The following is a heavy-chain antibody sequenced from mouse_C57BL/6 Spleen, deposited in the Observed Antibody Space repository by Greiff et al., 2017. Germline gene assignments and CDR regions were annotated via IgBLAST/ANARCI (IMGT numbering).Heavy chain of an antibody. J-gene: IGHJ3*01. CDR1: GYTFTSYW. CDR2: IDPNSGGT. V-gene: IGHV1-72*01. D-gene: IGHD2-4*01. Sequence: VKVVESGAELVKPGASVKLSCKASGYTFTSYWMHWVKQRPGRGLEWIGRIDPNSGGTKYNEKFKSKATLTVDKPSSTAYMQLSSLTSEDSAVYYCARGGYDYDGAWFAYWGQGTLVTVSA. CDR3: ARGGYDYDGAWFAY.